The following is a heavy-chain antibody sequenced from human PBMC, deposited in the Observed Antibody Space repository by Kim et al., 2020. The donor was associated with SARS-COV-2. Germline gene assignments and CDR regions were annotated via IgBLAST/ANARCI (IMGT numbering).Heavy chain of an antibody. CDR2: IYHSGST. Sequence: SETLSLTCTVSGYSISSGYYWGWIRQPPGKGLEWIGSIYHSGSTYYNPSLKSRVTISVDTSKNLFSLKLSSVTAADTAVYYCARDTIYLLPFGELTSYYFDYWGQGTLVTVSS. J-gene: IGHJ4*02. D-gene: IGHD3-10*01. V-gene: IGHV4-38-2*02. CDR1: GYSISSGYY. CDR3: ARDTIYLLPFGELTSYYFDY.